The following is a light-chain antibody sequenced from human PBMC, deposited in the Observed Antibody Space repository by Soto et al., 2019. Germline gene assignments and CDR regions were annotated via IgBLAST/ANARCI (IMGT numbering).Light chain of an antibody. CDR2: GNS. CDR1: SCNIGGGYD. Sequence: QSVLTQPPSVSGAPGQRVTISCTGSSCNIGGGYDVHWYRQLPGTAPKLLIYGNSNRPSGVPDRFSGSKSGTSSSLAITGLQAKDDADYYCQSYDSSLSGVVFGGGTKLTVL. CDR3: QSYDSSLSGVV. V-gene: IGLV1-40*01. J-gene: IGLJ2*01.